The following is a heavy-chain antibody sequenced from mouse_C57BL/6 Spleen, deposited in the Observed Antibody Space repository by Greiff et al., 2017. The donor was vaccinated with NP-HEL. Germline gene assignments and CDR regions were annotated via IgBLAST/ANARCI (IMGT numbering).Heavy chain of an antibody. V-gene: IGHV1-80*01. CDR2: IYPGDGDT. J-gene: IGHJ2*01. CDR3: ARRTTVVAHYFDY. D-gene: IGHD1-1*01. CDR1: GYAFSSYW. Sequence: QVQLQQSGAELVKPGASVKISCKASGYAFSSYWMNWVKQRPGKGLEWIGQIYPGDGDTNYNGKFKGKATLTADKSSSTAYMQLSSLTSEDSAVYFCARRTTVVAHYFDYWGQGTTLTVSS.